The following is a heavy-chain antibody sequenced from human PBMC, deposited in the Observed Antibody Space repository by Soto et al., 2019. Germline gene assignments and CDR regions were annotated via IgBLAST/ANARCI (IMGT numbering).Heavy chain of an antibody. D-gene: IGHD2-21*01. J-gene: IGHJ6*02. CDR2: ISSSSSTI. Sequence: GESLKISCAASGFTFSSYSMNWVRQAPGKGLEWVSYISSSSSTIYYADSVKGRFTISRDNAKNSLYLQMNSLRDEDTAVYYCARDLEVNYYYYGMDVWGQGTTVTVSS. CDR1: GFTFSSYS. V-gene: IGHV3-48*02. CDR3: ARDLEVNYYYYGMDV.